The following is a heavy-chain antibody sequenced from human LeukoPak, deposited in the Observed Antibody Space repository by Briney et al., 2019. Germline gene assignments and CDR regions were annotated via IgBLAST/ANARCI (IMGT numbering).Heavy chain of an antibody. CDR2: IKQDGSEQ. CDR3: ARDIQVRGQWLY. Sequence: HPGGSLRLSCAASGFTFSSYAMSWVRQAPGKGLEWVANIKQDGSEQYYVDSVKGRFTISRDNTKNSLFLQMDSLRAEDTAMYYCARDIQVRGQWLYWGQGTLVTVSS. V-gene: IGHV3-7*01. J-gene: IGHJ4*02. CDR1: GFTFSSYA. D-gene: IGHD6-19*01.